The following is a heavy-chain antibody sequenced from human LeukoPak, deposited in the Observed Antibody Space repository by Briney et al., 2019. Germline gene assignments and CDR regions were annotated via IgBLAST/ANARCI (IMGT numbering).Heavy chain of an antibody. CDR2: IYYSGST. Sequence: SETLSLTCTVSGGSISGGGYYWSWIRQHPGRGLEWIGYIYYSGSTYYNPSLKSRVTISVDTSKNQFSLKLSSVTAADTTVCYCATQLGYCSGGSCYDYWGQGTLVTVSS. V-gene: IGHV4-31*03. D-gene: IGHD2-15*01. CDR3: ATQLGYCSGGSCYDY. CDR1: GGSISGGGYY. J-gene: IGHJ4*02.